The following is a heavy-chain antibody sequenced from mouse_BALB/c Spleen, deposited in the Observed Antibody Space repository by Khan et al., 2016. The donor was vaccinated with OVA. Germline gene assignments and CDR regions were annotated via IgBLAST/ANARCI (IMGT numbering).Heavy chain of an antibody. Sequence: QIQLVQSGAELAKPGASVKMSCKASGYTFTSYWMHWIKQRPGQGLEWIGYINPTSGYTDYNQKFKDKATLTADKSSSTAYMQLSSLTSDDSAVYYCEKDRIDYWGQGTALTVSS. CDR2: INPTSGYT. V-gene: IGHV1-7*01. CDR3: EKDRIDY. J-gene: IGHJ2*01. CDR1: GYTFTSYW.